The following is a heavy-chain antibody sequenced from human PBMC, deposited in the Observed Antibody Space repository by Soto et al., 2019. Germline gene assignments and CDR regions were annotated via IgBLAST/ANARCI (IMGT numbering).Heavy chain of an antibody. V-gene: IGHV4-39*01. CDR2: IYYSGST. J-gene: IGHJ5*02. Sequence: QLQLQESGPGLVKPSETLSLTCTVSGGSISSSSYYWGWIRQPPGKGLEWIGSIYYSGSTYYNPSLKSRVTISVDTSKNQFSLKLSSVTAADTAVYYCARYRSGSYYGGWFDPWGQGTLVTVSS. CDR1: GGSISSSSYY. D-gene: IGHD1-26*01. CDR3: ARYRSGSYYGGWFDP.